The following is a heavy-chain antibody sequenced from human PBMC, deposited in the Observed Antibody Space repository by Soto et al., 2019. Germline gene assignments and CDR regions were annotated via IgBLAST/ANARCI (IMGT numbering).Heavy chain of an antibody. J-gene: IGHJ3*01. CDR3: AKNRIYDDTGHKSDGLDV. D-gene: IGHD3-22*01. Sequence: WWSXRVSCAASGGSCNKYFINLFRHAPGKGLEWVSGISGSAGTTYYADSVKGRFTISRDNSEDTLYMQINSLRPEDTARYYCAKNRIYDDTGHKSDGLDVWGPGTMV. V-gene: IGHV3-23*01. CDR2: ISGSAGTT. CDR1: GGSCNKYF.